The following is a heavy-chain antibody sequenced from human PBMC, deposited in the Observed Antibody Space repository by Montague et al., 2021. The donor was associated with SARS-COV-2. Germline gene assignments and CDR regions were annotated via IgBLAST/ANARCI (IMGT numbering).Heavy chain of an antibody. CDR3: ASPESSWWFFDY. V-gene: IGHV4-34*01. D-gene: IGHD2-8*02. CDR1: SGSLSGYY. CDR2: INYSGDT. J-gene: IGHJ4*02. Sequence: SETLSLTCAVYSGSLSGYYWSWIRQAPGKGLEWIGEINYSGDTYYNPSLTSRVTIPMDTSESQFSLKMTSVTAADTAVYYCASPESSWWFFDYWGQGTLVTVSS.